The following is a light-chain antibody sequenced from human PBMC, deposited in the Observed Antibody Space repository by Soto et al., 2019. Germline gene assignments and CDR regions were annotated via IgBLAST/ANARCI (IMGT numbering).Light chain of an antibody. Sequence: EIVMTPSPAPLSVSPCERAALSCRASQNILSNLARYQQKPGQAPRLLIYGASTRATGIPARFSGSGSGTEFTLTISSLQSEDFEIYYCQQYNNWPITFGQGTRLEIK. CDR1: QNILSN. V-gene: IGKV3-15*01. CDR3: QQYNNWPIT. J-gene: IGKJ5*01. CDR2: GAS.